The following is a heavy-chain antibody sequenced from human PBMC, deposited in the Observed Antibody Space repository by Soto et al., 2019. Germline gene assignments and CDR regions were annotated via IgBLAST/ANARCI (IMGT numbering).Heavy chain of an antibody. CDR2: ISWDGGST. CDR3: AKAVGGSGAFYYYYYGMDV. J-gene: IGHJ6*02. CDR1: GFTFDDYT. V-gene: IGHV3-43*01. Sequence: RRLSCAASGFTFDDYTMHWVRQAPGKGLEWVSLISWDGGSTYYADSVKGRFTISRDNSKNSLYLQMNSLRTEDTALYYCAKAVGGSGAFYYYYYGMDVWGQGTTVTVSS. D-gene: IGHD3-10*01.